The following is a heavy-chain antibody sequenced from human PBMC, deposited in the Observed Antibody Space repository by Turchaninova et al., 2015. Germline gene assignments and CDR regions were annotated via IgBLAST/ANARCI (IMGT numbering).Heavy chain of an antibody. CDR2: RFHSGFT. CDR3: ARLSGDLDGTDY. J-gene: IGHJ4*02. Sequence: QVQLQESGPGLVKPSETLSLSCAVSGYSIRDGYYWGWIRQPPGRGLGGIGSRFHSGFTYYNPSLKRRVPNSLNANKNQFSLRLSPVTAADTAVYYCARLSGDLDGTDYWGQGTLVTVSS. D-gene: IGHD7-27*01. V-gene: IGHV4-38-2*01. CDR1: GYSIRDGYY.